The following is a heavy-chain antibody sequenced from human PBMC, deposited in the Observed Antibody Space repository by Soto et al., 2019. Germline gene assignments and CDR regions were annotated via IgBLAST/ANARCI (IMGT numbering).Heavy chain of an antibody. J-gene: IGHJ5*02. CDR2: IYYSGST. CDR3: ARRGNSSSWYSSSGNNWFDP. V-gene: IGHV4-59*08. D-gene: IGHD6-13*01. Sequence: SETLSLTSTVSGGSISSFYWSWIRQPPGKGLVWIGYIYYSGSTNYNPSLKSRVTISVDTSKNQFSLKLSSVTAADTAVYYCARRGNSSSWYSSSGNNWFDPWGQGTLVTVSS. CDR1: GGSISSFY.